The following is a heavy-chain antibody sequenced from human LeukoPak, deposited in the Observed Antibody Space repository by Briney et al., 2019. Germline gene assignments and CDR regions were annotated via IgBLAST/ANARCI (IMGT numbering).Heavy chain of an antibody. CDR2: ISGGAGST. D-gene: IGHD3-10*01. V-gene: IGHV3-23*01. Sequence: GGSLRLSCAASRFTFSNYAMTWVRQAPGKGLEWVSAISGGAGSTYYADSVKGRFTISRDNSKNTVHLQMNSLRAEDTAVYYCAKDQGYYGSGSYKEYFQHWGQGTLVTVSS. CDR1: RFTFSNYA. CDR3: AKDQGYYGSGSYKEYFQH. J-gene: IGHJ1*01.